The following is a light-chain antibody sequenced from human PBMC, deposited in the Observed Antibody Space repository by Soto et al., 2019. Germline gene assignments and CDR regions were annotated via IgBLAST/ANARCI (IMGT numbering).Light chain of an antibody. CDR3: QRYGGSPWT. Sequence: EIVLTQSPGTLSLSPGDRATLSCRASQSVSSSYLAWYQQKPGQGPRLLIYGASSRPTGIPDRFSGSGSGTDFTLTIGRLEPEDFAVYYCQRYGGSPWTFGHGTKVEIK. J-gene: IGKJ1*01. V-gene: IGKV3-20*01. CDR2: GAS. CDR1: QSVSSSY.